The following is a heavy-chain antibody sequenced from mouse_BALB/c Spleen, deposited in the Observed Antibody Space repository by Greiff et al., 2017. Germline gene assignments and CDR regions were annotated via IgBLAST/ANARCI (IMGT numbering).Heavy chain of an antibody. CDR1: GFNIKDTY. J-gene: IGHJ2*01. CDR2: IDPANGNT. V-gene: IGHV14-3*02. D-gene: IGHD2-5*01. Sequence: VQLKESGAELVKPGASVKLSCTASGFNIKDTYMHWVKQRPEQGLEWIGRIDPANGNTKYDPKFQGKATITADTSSNTAYLQLSSLTSEDTAVYYCARMSNLDYGGQGTTLTVSS. CDR3: ARMSNLDY.